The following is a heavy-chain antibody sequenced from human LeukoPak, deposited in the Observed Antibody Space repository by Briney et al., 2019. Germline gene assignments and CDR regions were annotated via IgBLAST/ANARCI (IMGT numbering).Heavy chain of an antibody. J-gene: IGHJ3*02. V-gene: IGHV3-30-3*01. CDR3: ARERQDTILHSGAFDI. CDR1: GFTFSSYS. Sequence: GGSLRLSCAASGFTFSSYSMHWVRQAPGKGLEWVADIASDGSHTFYVESVKGRFTISRDNSKNTLYLQMNGLRAEDTAVYFCARERQDTILHSGAFDIWGQGTMVTVSS. D-gene: IGHD2-21*01. CDR2: IASDGSHT.